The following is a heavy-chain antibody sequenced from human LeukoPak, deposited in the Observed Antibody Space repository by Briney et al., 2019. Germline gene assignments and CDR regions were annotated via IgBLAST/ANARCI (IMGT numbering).Heavy chain of an antibody. J-gene: IGHJ4*02. CDR2: ISDSGGST. CDR1: GITLSNYG. Sequence: GSLRLSCAVSGITLSNYGMSWVRQAPGKGLEWVAGISDSGGSTNYADSVKGRFTISRDNPKNTLYLQMNSLRAEDTAFYFCAKRGVVIRVILVGFHKEAYYFESWGQGALVTVSS. CDR3: AKRGVVIRVILVGFHKEAYYFES. D-gene: IGHD3/OR15-3a*01. V-gene: IGHV3-23*01.